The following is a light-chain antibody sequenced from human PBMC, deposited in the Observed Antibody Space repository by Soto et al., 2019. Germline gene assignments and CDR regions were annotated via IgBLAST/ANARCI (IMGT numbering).Light chain of an antibody. CDR1: QGISSY. CDR3: LQYHNLWA. CDR2: AAS. J-gene: IGKJ1*01. Sequence: DIQLTRSPSFLSASVGDRVTITCRASQGISSYLAWYQQKPGKAPKLLIYAASTLQSGVPSRFSGSGSGTEFTLTISSLQPEDFTVYSCLQYHNLWAFGQGTKVDIK. V-gene: IGKV1-9*01.